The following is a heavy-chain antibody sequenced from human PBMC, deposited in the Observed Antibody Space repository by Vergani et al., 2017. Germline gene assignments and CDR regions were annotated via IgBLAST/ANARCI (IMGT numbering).Heavy chain of an antibody. J-gene: IGHJ4*02. V-gene: IGHV1-2*02. D-gene: IGHD5-24*01. CDR2: INPNSGGT. CDR1: GYTFTGYY. CDR3: ARRSGDGYNYGRTKNYFDY. Sequence: QVQLVQSGAEVKKTGASVKVSCKASGYTFTGYYMHWVRQAPGQGLEWMGWINPNSGGTNYEQKFQGRVNMTMDTSISTAYMELSRLRADDTPVYYCARRSGDGYNYGRTKNYFDYWGQGTLVTVSS.